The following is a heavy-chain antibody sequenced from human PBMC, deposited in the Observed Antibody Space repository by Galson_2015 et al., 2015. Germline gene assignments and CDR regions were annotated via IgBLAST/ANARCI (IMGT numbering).Heavy chain of an antibody. J-gene: IGHJ4*02. D-gene: IGHD6-19*01. Sequence: SLRLSCATSGFTFSAYWMNWVRQAPGQGLEWVADINPAGGDKYYGDSVKARFTISRDNAKNSLFLQMNSLRAEDTAVYYCAREIGAAGAVAGLDYWGQGILVTVSS. V-gene: IGHV3-7*03. CDR3: AREIGAAGAVAGLDY. CDR2: INPAGGDK. CDR1: GFTFSAYW.